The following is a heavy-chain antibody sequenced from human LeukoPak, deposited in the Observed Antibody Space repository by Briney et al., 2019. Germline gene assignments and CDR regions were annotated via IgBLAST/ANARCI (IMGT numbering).Heavy chain of an antibody. CDR3: ASDNPGPVVTDY. Sequence: GGSLRLSCAASGFTFSSYSMNWVRQAPGKGLEWVSSISSSSSYIYYADSVKGRFTISRDNAKNSLYLQMNSLRAEDTAVYYCASDNPGPVVTDYWGQGTLVTVSS. CDR1: GFTFSSYS. CDR2: ISSSSSYI. J-gene: IGHJ4*02. D-gene: IGHD2-21*02. V-gene: IGHV3-21*01.